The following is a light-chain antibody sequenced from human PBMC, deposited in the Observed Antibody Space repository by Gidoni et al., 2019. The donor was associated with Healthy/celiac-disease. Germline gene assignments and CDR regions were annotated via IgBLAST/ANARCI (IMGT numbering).Light chain of an antibody. J-gene: IGLJ3*02. CDR2: GNS. Sequence: QSVLTQPPSVSGAPGQRVTIPCTGSSSNLWAGYDVHWYQQLPGTAPKLLIYGNSNRPSGVPDRFSGSKSGTSASLAITGLQAEDEADYYCQSYDSRHWVFGGGTKLTVL. CDR1: SSNLWAGYD. V-gene: IGLV1-40*01. CDR3: QSYDSRHWV.